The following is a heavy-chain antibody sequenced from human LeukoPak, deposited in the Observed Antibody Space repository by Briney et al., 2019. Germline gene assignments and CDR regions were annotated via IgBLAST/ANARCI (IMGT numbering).Heavy chain of an antibody. CDR1: GGSISGYY. Sequence: SETLSLTCTVSGGSISGYYWSWIRQPPGKGLEWIGEINHSGSTNYNPSLKSRVTISVDTSKNQFSLKLSSVTAADTAVYYCARGRGYYMDVWGKGTTVTVSS. CDR3: ARGRGYYMDV. J-gene: IGHJ6*03. CDR2: INHSGST. V-gene: IGHV4-34*01.